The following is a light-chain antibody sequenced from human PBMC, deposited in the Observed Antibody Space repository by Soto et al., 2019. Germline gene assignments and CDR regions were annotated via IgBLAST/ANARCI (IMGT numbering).Light chain of an antibody. V-gene: IGKV3-11*01. J-gene: IGKJ5*01. CDR2: DAS. CDR1: QSVGSY. Sequence: EIVLTQSPATLSLSPGERATLSCRASQSVGSYLAWYQQRPGQAPRLLIYDASSRATGIPARFSGSGSGTDFTLTISSLVPEDFATYYCQQHGQWPITFGQGTRLEIK. CDR3: QQHGQWPIT.